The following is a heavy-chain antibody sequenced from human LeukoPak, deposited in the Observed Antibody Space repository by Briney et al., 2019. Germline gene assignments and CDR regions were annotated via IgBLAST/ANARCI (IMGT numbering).Heavy chain of an antibody. CDR2: IYYSGST. J-gene: IGHJ4*02. D-gene: IGHD1-14*01. CDR1: GGSISSYY. Sequence: SETLSLTCTVSGGSISSYYWSWIRQPPGKGPEWIGYIYYSGSTYYNPSLKSRVTISVDASKNQFSLKLSSVTAADTAVYYCARDTGGVDYWGQGTLVTVSS. V-gene: IGHV4-59*06. CDR3: ARDTGGVDY.